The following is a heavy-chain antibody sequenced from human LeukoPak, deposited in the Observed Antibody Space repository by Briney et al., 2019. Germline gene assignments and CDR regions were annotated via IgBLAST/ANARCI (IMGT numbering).Heavy chain of an antibody. Sequence: SETLSLTCTVSGGSISSSSYYWGWIRRPPGKGLEWIGSIYYSGSTNSNPSLKSRVTISVDTSKTQFSLKMTSVTAADTAVYYCARQGSGGRAFDIWGQGTMVTVSS. J-gene: IGHJ3*02. CDR3: ARQGSGGRAFDI. CDR1: GGSISSSSYY. D-gene: IGHD1-26*01. V-gene: IGHV4-39*01. CDR2: IYYSGST.